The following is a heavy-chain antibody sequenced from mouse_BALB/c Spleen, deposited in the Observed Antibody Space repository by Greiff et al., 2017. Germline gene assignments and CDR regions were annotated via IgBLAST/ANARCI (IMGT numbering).Heavy chain of an antibody. CDR2: ISSGGGST. CDR3: ERHSYGNLYYFDY. D-gene: IGHD2-1*01. V-gene: IGHV5-12-1*01. CDR1: GFAFSSYD. Sequence: EVKLVESGGGLVKPGGSLKLSCAASGFAFSSYDMSWVRQTPEKRLEWVAYISSGGGSTYYPDTVKGRFTISRDNAKNTLYLQMSSLKSEDTAMYYCERHSYGNLYYFDYWGQGTTLTVSS. J-gene: IGHJ2*01.